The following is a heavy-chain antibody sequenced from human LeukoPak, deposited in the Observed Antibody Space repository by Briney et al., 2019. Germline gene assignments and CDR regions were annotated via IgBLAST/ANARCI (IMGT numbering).Heavy chain of an antibody. CDR3: ARSIAAAGPFDY. CDR1: GYTFTSYG. Sequence: GASVKVSCKASGYTFTSYGIGWVREAPGQGLEWMGWISAYNGNTNYAQKLLGRVTMTTDTSTSTAYMELRSLRSDDTAVYYCARSIAAAGPFDYWGQGTLVTVSS. V-gene: IGHV1-18*01. CDR2: ISAYNGNT. J-gene: IGHJ4*02. D-gene: IGHD6-13*01.